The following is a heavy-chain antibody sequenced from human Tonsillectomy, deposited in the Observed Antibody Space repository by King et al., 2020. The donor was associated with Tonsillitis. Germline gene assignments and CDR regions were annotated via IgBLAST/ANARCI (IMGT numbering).Heavy chain of an antibody. V-gene: IGHV3-23*03. CDR2: IYSGGSST. Sequence: VQLVESGGGLVQSGGSLRLSCAASGFTFRSYAMSWVRQAPGKGLEWVSVIYSGGSSTSYADSVKGRFTISRDNSKNSLYLQMNSLRAEDTAVYYCAKGATWIQLWSYDYWAREPWSPSPQ. CDR3: AKGATWIQLWSYDY. J-gene: IGHJ4*02. CDR1: GFTFRSYA. D-gene: IGHD5-18*01.